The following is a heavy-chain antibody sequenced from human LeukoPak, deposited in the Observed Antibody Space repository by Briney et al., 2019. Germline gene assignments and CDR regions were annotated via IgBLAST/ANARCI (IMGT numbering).Heavy chain of an antibody. CDR3: ARGGGGNYDILTGYYMGLVPGNYFDY. Sequence: GASVKVSCKASGYTFTGYYMHWVRQAPGQGLEWMGRINPNSGGTNYAQKLQGRVTMTRDTSISTAYMELSRLRSDDTAVYYCARGGGGNYDILTGYYMGLVPGNYFDYWGQGTLVTVSS. J-gene: IGHJ4*02. CDR1: GYTFTGYY. CDR2: INPNSGGT. V-gene: IGHV1-2*06. D-gene: IGHD3-9*01.